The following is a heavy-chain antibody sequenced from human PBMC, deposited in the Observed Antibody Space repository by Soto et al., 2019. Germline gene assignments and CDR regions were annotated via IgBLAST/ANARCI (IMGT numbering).Heavy chain of an antibody. CDR1: GFTFFAYW. V-gene: IGHV3-74*01. J-gene: IGHJ5*01. Sequence: EVQLVESGGGLVQPGGSLRLSCAASGFTFFAYWIHWVRQVPGKGLVWVSRINSDGSHTSYADSVRGRFTNSRDNYKNTVYLQMNSLTAEDTAVSYCAKEVGYGDYAGENWFDSWGQGSLVTVSS. CDR3: AKEVGYGDYAGENWFDS. CDR2: INSDGSHT. D-gene: IGHD4-17*01.